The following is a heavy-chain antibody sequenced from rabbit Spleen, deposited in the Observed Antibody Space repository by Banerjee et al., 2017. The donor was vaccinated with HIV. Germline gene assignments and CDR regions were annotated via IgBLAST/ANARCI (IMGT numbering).Heavy chain of an antibody. D-gene: IGHD1-1*01. CDR1: GVSFSGDSY. CDR3: ARDTSSSFSSYGMDL. J-gene: IGHJ6*01. V-gene: IGHV1S40*01. CDR2: VDVGSSGFT. Sequence: QSLEESGGDLVKPGTSLTLTCIASGVSFSGDSYMCWVRQAPGKGLEWIGCVDVGSSGFTYFASWAKGRFTISKTSSTTVTLQMTSLTAADTATYFCARDTSSSFSSYGMDLWGQGTLVTVS.